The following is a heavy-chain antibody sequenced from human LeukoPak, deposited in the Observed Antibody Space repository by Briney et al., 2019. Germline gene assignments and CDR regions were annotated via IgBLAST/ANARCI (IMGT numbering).Heavy chain of an antibody. Sequence: GGSLRLSCAASGFTFSSYSMNWVRQAPGKGLVWVSRIYSDGSSYTADSVKGRFTISRDNAKDTLYLQMNSLRVEDTAVYYCARGGGIYGLWDYWGQGTLVTVSS. D-gene: IGHD1-26*01. V-gene: IGHV3-74*03. J-gene: IGHJ4*02. CDR1: GFTFSSYS. CDR2: IYSDGSSY. CDR3: ARGGGIYGLWDY.